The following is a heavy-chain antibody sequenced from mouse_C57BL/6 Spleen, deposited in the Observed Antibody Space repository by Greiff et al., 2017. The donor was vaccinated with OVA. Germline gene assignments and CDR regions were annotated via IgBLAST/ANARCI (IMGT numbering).Heavy chain of an antibody. CDR2: IDPSDSYT. Sequence: QVHVKQPGAELVKPGASVKLSCKASGYTFTSYWMQWVKQRPGQGLEWIGEIDPSDSYTNYNQKFKGKATLTVDTSSSTAYMQLSSLTSEDSAVYYCARVGYYVRYFDVWGTGTTVTVSS. D-gene: IGHD2-3*01. CDR1: GYTFTSYW. J-gene: IGHJ1*03. V-gene: IGHV1-50*01. CDR3: ARVGYYVRYFDV.